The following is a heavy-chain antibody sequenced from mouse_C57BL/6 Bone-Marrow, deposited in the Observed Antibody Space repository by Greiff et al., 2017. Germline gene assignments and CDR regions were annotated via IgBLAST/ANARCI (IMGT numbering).Heavy chain of an antibody. V-gene: IGHV5-4*01. Sequence: EVQLQESGGGLVKPGGSLKLSCAASGFTFSSYAMSWVRQTPEKRLEWVATISDGGSYTYYPDNVKGRFTISRDNAKNNLYLQMSHLKSEDTAMYYCARDGYDYDVGFAYWGQGTLVTVSA. J-gene: IGHJ3*01. CDR2: ISDGGSYT. CDR3: ARDGYDYDVGFAY. D-gene: IGHD2-4*01. CDR1: GFTFSSYA.